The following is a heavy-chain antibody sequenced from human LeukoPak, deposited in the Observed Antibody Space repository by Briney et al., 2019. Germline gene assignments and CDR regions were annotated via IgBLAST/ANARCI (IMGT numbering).Heavy chain of an antibody. J-gene: IGHJ4*02. CDR1: GGSISSGGYY. CDR2: IYHSGST. Sequence: SETLSLTCTVSGGSISSGGYYWSWIRQPPGKGLEWIGYIYHSGSTYYNPSLKSRVTMSVDTSKNQFSLKLSSVTAADTAVYYCATFTIFGVAYDYWGQGTLVTVSS. V-gene: IGHV4-30-2*01. CDR3: ATFTIFGVAYDY. D-gene: IGHD3-3*01.